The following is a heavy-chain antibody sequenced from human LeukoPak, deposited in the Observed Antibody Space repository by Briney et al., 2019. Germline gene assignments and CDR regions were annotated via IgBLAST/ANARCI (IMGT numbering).Heavy chain of an antibody. CDR3: ARAARYSSSWLGVEVDWFDP. D-gene: IGHD6-13*01. J-gene: IGHJ5*02. Sequence: GRSLRLSCAASGFTFSSYGMHWVRQAPGKGLEWVAVIWYDGSNKYYADSVKRRFTISRDNSKNTLHLQMNSLRAEDTAVYYCARAARYSSSWLGVEVDWFDPWGQGTLVTVSS. CDR1: GFTFSSYG. CDR2: IWYDGSNK. V-gene: IGHV3-33*01.